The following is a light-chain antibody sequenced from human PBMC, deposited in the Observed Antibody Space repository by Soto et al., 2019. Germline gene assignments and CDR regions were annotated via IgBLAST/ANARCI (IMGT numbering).Light chain of an antibody. CDR1: SSDVGAYDF. CDR2: EVS. V-gene: IGLV2-14*03. J-gene: IGLJ1*01. CDR3: SSHTTSNTRV. Sequence: QSVLTQPASVSGSPGQSIAISCTGTSSDVGAYDFVSWYQQHPDKAPKLLIYEVSNRPSGVSDRFSGSKSVNTATLTISGLQAEEEADYYCSSHTTSNTRVFGPGTRSPS.